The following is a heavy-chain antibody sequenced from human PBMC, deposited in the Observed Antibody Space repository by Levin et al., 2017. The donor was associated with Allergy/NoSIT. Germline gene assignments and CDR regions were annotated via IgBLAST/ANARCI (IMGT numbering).Heavy chain of an antibody. CDR3: ARVRSYYDPDAFDI. Sequence: GGSLRLSCAASGFTFDDYGMSWVRQAPGKGLEWVSGINWNGGSTGYADSVKGRFTISRDNAKNSLYLQMNSLRAEDTALYYCARVRSYYDPDAFDIWGQGTMVTVSS. D-gene: IGHD2/OR15-2a*01. CDR1: GFTFDDYG. V-gene: IGHV3-20*04. CDR2: INWNGGST. J-gene: IGHJ3*02.